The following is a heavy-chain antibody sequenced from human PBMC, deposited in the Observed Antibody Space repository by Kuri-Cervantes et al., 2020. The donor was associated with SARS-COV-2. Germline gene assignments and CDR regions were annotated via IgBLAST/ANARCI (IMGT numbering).Heavy chain of an antibody. CDR3: ARAPQYSSRFDY. CDR1: GYSISSGYY. J-gene: IGHJ4*02. Sequence: GSLRLSCTVSGYSISSGYYWGWIRQPPGKGLEWIGSIYHSGSTYYNPSLKSRVTISVGTSKNQFSLKLSSVTAADTAVYYCARAPQYSSRFDYWGQGTLVTVSS. D-gene: IGHD6-13*01. CDR2: IYHSGST. V-gene: IGHV4-38-2*02.